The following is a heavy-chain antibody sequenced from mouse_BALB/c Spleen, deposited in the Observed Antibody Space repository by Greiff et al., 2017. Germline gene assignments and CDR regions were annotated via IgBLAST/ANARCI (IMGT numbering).Heavy chain of an antibody. D-gene: IGHD2-1*01. CDR1: GFTFTDYY. CDR3: ARDMGNYYYAMDY. Sequence: EVMLVESGGGLVQPGGSLRLSCATSGFTFTDYYMSWVRQPPGKALEWLGFIRNKANGYTTEYSASVKGRFTISRDNSQSILYLQMNTLRAEDSATYYCARDMGNYYYAMDYWGQGTSVTVSS. V-gene: IGHV7-3*02. J-gene: IGHJ4*01. CDR2: IRNKANGYTT.